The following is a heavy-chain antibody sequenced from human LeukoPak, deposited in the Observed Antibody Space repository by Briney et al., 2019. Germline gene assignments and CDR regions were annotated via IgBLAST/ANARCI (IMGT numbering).Heavy chain of an antibody. CDR3: AKPRGGFWSGYYAFDP. V-gene: IGHV3-23*01. Sequence: GGTLRLSCAASGFTFSSYGMSWVRQAPGKGLEWVSAISGSGGSTYYADSVKGRFTISRDNSKNTLYLQMNSLRAEDTAVYYCAKPRGGFWSGYYAFDPLGQGTLVTVSS. D-gene: IGHD3-3*01. CDR1: GFTFSSYG. CDR2: ISGSGGST. J-gene: IGHJ5*02.